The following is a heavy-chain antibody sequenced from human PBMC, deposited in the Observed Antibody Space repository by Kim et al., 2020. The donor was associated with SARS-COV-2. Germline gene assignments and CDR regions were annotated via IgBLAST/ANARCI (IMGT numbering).Heavy chain of an antibody. J-gene: IGHJ4*02. V-gene: IGHV4-31*03. CDR1: GGSISSGGHY. D-gene: IGHD2-2*01. CDR2: IYYSGST. Sequence: SETLSLTCTVSGGSISSGGHYCTWIRQHPGKGLEWIGYIYYSGSTYYNPSLKSRVAISMDTSKNQFSLKLSSVTAADTAVYYCATTTATGHYFDSWGQGT. CDR3: ATTTATGHYFDS.